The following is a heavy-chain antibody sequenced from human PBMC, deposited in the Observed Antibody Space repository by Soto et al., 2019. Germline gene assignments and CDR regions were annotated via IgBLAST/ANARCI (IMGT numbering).Heavy chain of an antibody. J-gene: IGHJ4*02. V-gene: IGHV4-59*08. D-gene: IGHD5-12*01. Sequence: SETLSLTCTVSGGSISSYYWSWIRQPPGKGLEWIGYIYYSGSTNYNPSLKSRVTISVDTSKNQFSLKLSSVTAADTAVYYCARHFRGGYDHQFAYWGQGTQVTVSS. CDR2: IYYSGST. CDR3: ARHFRGGYDHQFAY. CDR1: GGSISSYY.